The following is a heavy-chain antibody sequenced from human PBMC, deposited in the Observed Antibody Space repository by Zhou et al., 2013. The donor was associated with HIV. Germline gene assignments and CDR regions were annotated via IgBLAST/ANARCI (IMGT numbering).Heavy chain of an antibody. D-gene: IGHD3-10*01. CDR3: ARVRFGELDYWYFDL. Sequence: QVQLVQSGAEVKKPGSSVKVSCKASGGTFSSYAISWVRQAPGQGLEWMGRIIPILGIANYAQKFQGRVTITADKSTSTAYMELSSLRSEDTAVYYCARVRFGELDYWYFDLWGRGTLVTVSS. J-gene: IGHJ2*01. CDR1: GGTFSSYA. CDR2: IIPILGIA. V-gene: IGHV1-69*04.